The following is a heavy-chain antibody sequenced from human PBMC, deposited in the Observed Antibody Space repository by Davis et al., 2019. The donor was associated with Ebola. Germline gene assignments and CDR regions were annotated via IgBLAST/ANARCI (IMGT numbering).Heavy chain of an antibody. V-gene: IGHV3-23*01. D-gene: IGHD3-22*01. CDR1: GFTFSSYA. CDR2: ISGSGGST. J-gene: IGHJ6*02. Sequence: GESLKISCAASGFTFSSYAMSWVRQAPGKGLEWVSAISGSGGSTYYAASVKGRFTISRDNSKNTLYLQMNSLRAEDTAVYYCAKNYDSSGYYLPYYYYGMDVWGQGTTVTVPS. CDR3: AKNYDSSGYYLPYYYYGMDV.